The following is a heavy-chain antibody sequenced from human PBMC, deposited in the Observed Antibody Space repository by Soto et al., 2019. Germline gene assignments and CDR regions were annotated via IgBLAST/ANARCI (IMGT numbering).Heavy chain of an antibody. V-gene: IGHV1-2*02. CDR2: INPNSGGI. D-gene: IGHD6-19*01. CDR3: ARAGAVIAVAGQSWFDP. J-gene: IGHJ5*02. CDR1: GYTFTGYY. Sequence: QVQLVQSGAEVKKPGASVKVSCKASGYTFTGYYMHWVRQAPGQGLEWMGWINPNSGGINYAQKFQGRVTMTRDTSISTAYMELSRLRSDDTAVYYCARAGAVIAVAGQSWFDPWGQGTLVTVSS.